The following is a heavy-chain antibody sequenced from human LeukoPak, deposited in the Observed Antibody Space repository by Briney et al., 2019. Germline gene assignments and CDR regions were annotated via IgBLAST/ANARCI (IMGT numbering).Heavy chain of an antibody. CDR2: IRYDGSNK. V-gene: IGHV3-30*02. Sequence: QPGGSLRLSCAASGFTFSSYGMHWVRQAPGKGLEWVAFIRYDGSNKYYADSVKGRFTISRDNSRNTLCLQMNSLRAEDTAVYYCAKDGSYSGSYYTLVDYWGQGALVTASS. D-gene: IGHD1-26*01. CDR3: AKDGSYSGSYYTLVDY. CDR1: GFTFSSYG. J-gene: IGHJ4*02.